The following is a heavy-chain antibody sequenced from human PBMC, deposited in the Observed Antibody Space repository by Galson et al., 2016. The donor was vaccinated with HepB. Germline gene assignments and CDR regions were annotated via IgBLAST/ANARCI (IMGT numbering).Heavy chain of an antibody. V-gene: IGHV1-46*01. D-gene: IGHD5-18*01. J-gene: IGHJ3*01. CDR1: GYTFTRHS. CDR3: AKAEGDSYDFRKEALDF. CDR2: IDLSGGRP. Sequence: SVKVSCKASGYTFTRHSMHWVRQAPGQGLEWMGIIDLSGGRPSYAQKFQGRVTMTRDTSTSTEYMEVNSLRSEDTAAYYCAKAEGDSYDFRKEALDFWGQGTMVTVSS.